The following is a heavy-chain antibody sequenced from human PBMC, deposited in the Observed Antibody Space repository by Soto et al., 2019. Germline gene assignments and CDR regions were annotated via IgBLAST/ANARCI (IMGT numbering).Heavy chain of an antibody. J-gene: IGHJ4*02. Sequence: SETLSLTCTVSGGSISSYYWSWIRQPPGKGLEWIGYIYYSGSTNYNPSLKSRVTISVETSKNQFSLKLSSVTAADTAVHYCAREWIAARYFDYWGQGTLVTVSS. V-gene: IGHV4-59*01. CDR3: AREWIAARYFDY. CDR2: IYYSGST. D-gene: IGHD6-6*01. CDR1: GGSISSYY.